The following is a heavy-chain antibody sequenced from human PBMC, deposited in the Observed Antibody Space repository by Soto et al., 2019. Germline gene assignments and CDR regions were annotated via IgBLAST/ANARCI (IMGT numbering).Heavy chain of an antibody. Sequence: GGSLRPSCAASGFTFSSYAMSWVRQAPGKGLEWVSAISGSGGSTYYADSVKGRFTISRDNSKNTLYLQINSLRAEDTAVYYCAKDIVVVPAAGRFDYWGQGTLVTVSS. D-gene: IGHD2-2*01. CDR3: AKDIVVVPAAGRFDY. J-gene: IGHJ4*02. V-gene: IGHV3-23*01. CDR1: GFTFSSYA. CDR2: ISGSGGST.